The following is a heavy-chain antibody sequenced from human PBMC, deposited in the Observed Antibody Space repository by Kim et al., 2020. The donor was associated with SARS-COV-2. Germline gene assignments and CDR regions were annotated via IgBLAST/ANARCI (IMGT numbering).Heavy chain of an antibody. Sequence: SETLSLTCAVSGGSISSSNWWSWVRQPPGKGLEWIGEIYHSGSTNYNPSLKSRVTISVDKSKNQFSLKLSSVTAADTAVYYCARSRCDYGDCTRGMDVWGQGTTVTVSS. CDR2: IYHSGST. CDR3: ARSRCDYGDCTRGMDV. CDR1: GGSISSSNW. D-gene: IGHD4-17*01. J-gene: IGHJ6*02. V-gene: IGHV4-4*02.